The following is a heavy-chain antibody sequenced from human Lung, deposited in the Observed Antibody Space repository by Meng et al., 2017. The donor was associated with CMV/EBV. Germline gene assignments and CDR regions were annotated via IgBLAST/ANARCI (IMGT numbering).Heavy chain of an antibody. CDR1: GDSIGRFY. V-gene: IGHV4-59*01. Sequence: SXTLSLTCTVSGDSIGRFYWTWVRQSPGKGLEWIGYVSYSGSTNYNPSFESRVFMSVDSSTHHFSLYLTSVTAADTAVYFCARARHFDVWSGLLDHWGQGAXVTVSS. CDR3: ARARHFDVWSGLLDH. CDR2: VSYSGST. D-gene: IGHD3-3*01. J-gene: IGHJ4*02.